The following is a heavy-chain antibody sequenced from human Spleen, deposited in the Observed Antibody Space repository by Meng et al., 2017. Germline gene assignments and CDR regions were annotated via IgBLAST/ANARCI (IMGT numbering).Heavy chain of an antibody. Sequence: GESLKISCAASGFTFSSYWMHWVRQAPGKGLVWVSRINSDGSSTSYADSVKGRFTISRDNAKNTLYLQMNSLRAEDTAVYYCARQSSGWPIDYWGQGTLVTVSS. D-gene: IGHD6-19*01. J-gene: IGHJ4*02. CDR1: GFTFSSYW. CDR3: ARQSSGWPIDY. CDR2: INSDGSST. V-gene: IGHV3-74*01.